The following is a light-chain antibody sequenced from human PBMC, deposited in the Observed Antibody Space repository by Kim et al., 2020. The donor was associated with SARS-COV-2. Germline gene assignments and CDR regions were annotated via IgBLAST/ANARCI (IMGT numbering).Light chain of an antibody. CDR2: KAT. Sequence: DIHMTQSPSTLSTSVGDRVTITCRASQDISVWLAWYQQRSGNAPELLIYKATILHRGVPSRFSARGSGTEFTLTISSLQPDDSATYYGQHYNTPPYSFGQGTKLEI. CDR1: QDISVW. V-gene: IGKV1-5*03. CDR3: QHYNTPPYS. J-gene: IGKJ2*03.